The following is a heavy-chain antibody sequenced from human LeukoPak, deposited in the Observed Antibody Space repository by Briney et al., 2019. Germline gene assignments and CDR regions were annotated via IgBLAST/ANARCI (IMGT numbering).Heavy chain of an antibody. CDR3: ARDAIAAAGTSYYYMDV. V-gene: IGHV1-69*13. CDR1: GGTFSSYA. J-gene: IGHJ6*03. D-gene: IGHD6-13*01. Sequence: ASVKVSCKASGGTFSSYAISWVRQAPGQGLEWMGGIIPIFGTANYAQKFQGRVTITADESTSTAYMELSSLRSEDTAVYYCARDAIAAAGTSYYYMDVWGKGTTVTISS. CDR2: IIPIFGTA.